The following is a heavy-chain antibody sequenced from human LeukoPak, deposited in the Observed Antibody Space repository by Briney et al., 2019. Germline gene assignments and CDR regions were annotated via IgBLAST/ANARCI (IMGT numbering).Heavy chain of an antibody. CDR2: INHSGST. D-gene: IGHD3-10*01. CDR3: SGSYYPGRWFYFDY. CDR1: GGSFSGYY. Sequence: SETLSLTCAVYGGSFSGYYWSWIRQPPGKGLEWIGEINHSGSTNYNPSLKGRVTISVDTSKNQFSLQLSSVTAADTAVYYCSGSYYPGRWFYFDYWGQGTLVTVSS. V-gene: IGHV4-34*01. J-gene: IGHJ4*02.